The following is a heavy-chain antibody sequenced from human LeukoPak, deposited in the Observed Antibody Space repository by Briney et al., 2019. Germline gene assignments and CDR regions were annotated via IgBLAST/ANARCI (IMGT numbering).Heavy chain of an antibody. CDR1: GGSISGYY. CDR2: IYDSGST. V-gene: IGHV4-59*08. J-gene: IGHJ4*02. CDR3: ARQRSYSSGWQPSNFDY. Sequence: SETLSLTCTVSGGSISGYYWSWVRQPPGKGLEWIGYIYDSGSTNHNPSLKSRVTISVDTSKNQFSLKLSSVTAADTAMYYCARQRSYSSGWQPSNFDYWGQGTLVTVSS. D-gene: IGHD6-19*01.